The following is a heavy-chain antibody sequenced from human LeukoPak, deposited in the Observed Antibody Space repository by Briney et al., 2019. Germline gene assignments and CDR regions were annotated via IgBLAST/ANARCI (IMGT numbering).Heavy chain of an antibody. V-gene: IGHV3-23*01. J-gene: IGHJ6*02. CDR2: ISGSGGST. D-gene: IGHD2-15*01. CDR3: AKDRFYPFGYCSGGSCSFPYYGMDV. CDR1: GFTFSSYA. Sequence: GRSLRLSCAASGFTFSSYAMSWVRQAPGKGLEWVSAISGSGGSTYYADSVKGRFTISRDNSKNTLYLQMNSLRAEDTAVYYCAKDRFYPFGYCSGGSCSFPYYGMDVWGQGTTVTVSS.